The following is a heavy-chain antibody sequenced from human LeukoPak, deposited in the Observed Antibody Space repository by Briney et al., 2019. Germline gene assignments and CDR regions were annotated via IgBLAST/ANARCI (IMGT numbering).Heavy chain of an antibody. J-gene: IGHJ5*02. V-gene: IGHV3-33*01. CDR1: GFTFSSYG. CDR3: AREVIAAGWFDP. CDR2: IWYDGSNK. Sequence: GGSLRLSCAASGFTFSSYGMHWVRQAPGKGLEWVAVIWYDGSNKYHADSVKGRFTISRDNSKNTLYLQMNSLRAEDTAVYYCAREVIAAGWFDPWGQGTLVTVSS. D-gene: IGHD6-13*01.